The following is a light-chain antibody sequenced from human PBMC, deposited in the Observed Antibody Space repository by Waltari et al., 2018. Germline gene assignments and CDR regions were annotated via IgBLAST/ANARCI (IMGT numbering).Light chain of an antibody. CDR3: SSYISSSTLEL. V-gene: IGLV2-14*03. CDR2: DVS. J-gene: IGLJ2*01. Sequence: QSALTQPASVSGSPGQSITISCTGTSSDVGGYNYVSWYQQYPGNAPKLMIYDVSNRPSGVANRFSGSKSGNTGSLTISGLQAEDEADYYCSSYISSSTLELFGGGTSLTVL. CDR1: SSDVGGYNY.